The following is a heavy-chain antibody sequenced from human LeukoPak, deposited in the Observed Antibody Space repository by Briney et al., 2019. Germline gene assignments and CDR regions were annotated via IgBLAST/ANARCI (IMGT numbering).Heavy chain of an antibody. D-gene: IGHD2-15*01. V-gene: IGHV3-74*01. Sequence: GGSLRLSCAASGFTFSSYWMHWVRQAPGKGLVWVSRINSDGSSTSYADSVKGRFTISRDNAKNTLYLQMNSLRAEDTAVYYRARSFRVARGMDVWGKGTTVTVSS. CDR3: ARSFRVARGMDV. CDR1: GFTFSSYW. J-gene: IGHJ6*03. CDR2: INSDGSST.